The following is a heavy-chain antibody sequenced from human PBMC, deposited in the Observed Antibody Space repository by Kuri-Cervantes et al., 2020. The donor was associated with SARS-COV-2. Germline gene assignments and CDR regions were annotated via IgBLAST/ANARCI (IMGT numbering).Heavy chain of an antibody. J-gene: IGHJ3*02. Sequence: GESLKISCAGSGFGFSEFAMHWVRQAPGKGLEWIAVISKDGGKKYYRDSVEGRFIISRDNAKNTLSLQMNSLRAEDTAVYYCARDSGPYCGGDCTLDKDDAFDIWGQGTMVTVSS. CDR2: ISKDGGKK. CDR3: ARDSGPYCGGDCTLDKDDAFDI. CDR1: GFGFSEFA. V-gene: IGHV3-30*03. D-gene: IGHD2-21*01.